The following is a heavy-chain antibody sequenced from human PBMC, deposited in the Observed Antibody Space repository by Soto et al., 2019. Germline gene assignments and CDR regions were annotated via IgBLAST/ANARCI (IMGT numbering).Heavy chain of an antibody. D-gene: IGHD2-21*01. CDR1: GFTFGDYA. Sequence: GGSLRLSCTASGFTFGDYAMSWFRQAPGKGLEWVGFIRSKAYGGTTEYAGSGNSRFTITSDDTKSIAYLQKNSLKTEDTAVYYCTRGVIGGGDEAYFDYWGQGTLVTVSS. V-gene: IGHV3-49*03. J-gene: IGHJ4*02. CDR3: TRGVIGGGDEAYFDY. CDR2: IRSKAYGGTT.